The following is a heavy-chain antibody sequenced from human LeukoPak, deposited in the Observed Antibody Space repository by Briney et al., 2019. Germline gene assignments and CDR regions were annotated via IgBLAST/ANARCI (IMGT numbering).Heavy chain of an antibody. D-gene: IGHD6-19*01. V-gene: IGHV3-48*03. CDR2: ITKGGATV. CDR3: ARLSVAVTRRFDL. J-gene: IGHJ5*02. Sequence: GGSLRLSCATFGFILSNYEMNWVRLTPGKGLEWISYITKGGATVLYAESVKGRFTISRDNANNSLYLQMNSLRAEDTAFYFCARLSVAVTRRFDLWGQGTLVTVSS. CDR1: GFILSNYE.